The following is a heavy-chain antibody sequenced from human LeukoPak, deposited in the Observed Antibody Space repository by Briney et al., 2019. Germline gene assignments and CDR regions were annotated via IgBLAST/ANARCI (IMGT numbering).Heavy chain of an antibody. CDR1: GFTVSGNY. V-gene: IGHV3-66*02. CDR3: ARDRAGTPLWVEFDP. D-gene: IGHD5-18*01. J-gene: IGHJ5*02. Sequence: GGSLRLSCAASGFTVSGNYMNWVRQAPGKGLEWVSLINDGGSTFYADSVKGRFTISRDDSRNTLFLQTNSLRAEDTAAYYCARDRAGTPLWVEFDPWGQGTLVTVSS. CDR2: INDGGST.